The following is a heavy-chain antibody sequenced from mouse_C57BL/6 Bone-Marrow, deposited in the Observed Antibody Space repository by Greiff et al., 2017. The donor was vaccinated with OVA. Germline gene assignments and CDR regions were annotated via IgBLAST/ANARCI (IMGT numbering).Heavy chain of an antibody. Sequence: EVQGVESGGGLVKPGGSLKLSCAASGFTFSSYAMSWVRQTPEKRLEWVATISDGGSYTYYPDNVKGRFTISRDNAKNNLYLQMSHLKSEDTAMYYCARDTVVANYAMDYWGQGTSVTVSS. CDR1: GFTFSSYA. J-gene: IGHJ4*01. CDR3: ARDTVVANYAMDY. D-gene: IGHD1-1*01. CDR2: ISDGGSYT. V-gene: IGHV5-4*01.